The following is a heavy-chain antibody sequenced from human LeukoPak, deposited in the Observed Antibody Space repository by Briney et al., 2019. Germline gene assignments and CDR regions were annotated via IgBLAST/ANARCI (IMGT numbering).Heavy chain of an antibody. J-gene: IGHJ6*02. CDR1: GFTFSDFY. Sequence: GGSLRLSCAASGFTFSDFYMSWIRQAPGRGPEYISYISGTSSDTNYADSVKGRFTISRDNAKNSLYLQMNSLRAEDTAVYYCARTAREPDVRGQGTTVTVSS. CDR2: ISGTSSDT. CDR3: ARTAREPDV. V-gene: IGHV3-11*03. D-gene: IGHD2-21*02.